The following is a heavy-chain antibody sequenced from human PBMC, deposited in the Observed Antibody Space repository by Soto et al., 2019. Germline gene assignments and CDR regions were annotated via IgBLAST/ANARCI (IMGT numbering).Heavy chain of an antibody. CDR3: ARQIYDSDTGPNFQYYFDS. Sequence: SETLSLTCNVSGGSISDFYWSWIRQPPGKRLEWIGYLYYTGSTNYNPALKSRVTISLDTSKNQFSLKVRSVTAADTAVYYCARQIYDSDTGPNFQYYFDSWGQGTPVTVSS. CDR2: LYYTGST. D-gene: IGHD3-22*01. CDR1: GGSISDFY. V-gene: IGHV4-59*01. J-gene: IGHJ4*02.